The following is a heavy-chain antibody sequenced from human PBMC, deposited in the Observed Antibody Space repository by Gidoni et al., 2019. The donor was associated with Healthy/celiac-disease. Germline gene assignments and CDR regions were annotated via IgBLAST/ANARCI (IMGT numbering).Heavy chain of an antibody. CDR1: GYTFTSYD. D-gene: IGHD3-10*01. CDR2: MNPNSGNT. CDR3: ARGYSMVRDSGGY. V-gene: IGHV1-8*01. J-gene: IGHJ4*02. Sequence: QVQLLQSGAEVKKPEPSVKFSCKASGYTFTSYDINWVRQATGQGLEWMGWMNPNSGNTGYAQKFQGRVTMTRNTSISTAYMELSSLRSEDTAVYYCARGYSMVRDSGGYWGQGTLVTVSS.